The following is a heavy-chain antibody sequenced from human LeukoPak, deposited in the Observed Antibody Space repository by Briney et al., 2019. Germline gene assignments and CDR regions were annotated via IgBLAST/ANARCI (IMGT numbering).Heavy chain of an antibody. CDR1: GYTFTSYG. J-gene: IGHJ4*02. D-gene: IGHD5-24*01. CDR2: ISAYNGNT. V-gene: IGHV1-18*01. Sequence: GASVKVSCKASGYTFTSYGISWVRQAPGQGLEWMGWISAYNGNTNYAQKFQGRVTITADKSTSTAYMELSSLRSEDTAVYYCARGWDGYNEFWGQGTLVTVSS. CDR3: ARGWDGYNEF.